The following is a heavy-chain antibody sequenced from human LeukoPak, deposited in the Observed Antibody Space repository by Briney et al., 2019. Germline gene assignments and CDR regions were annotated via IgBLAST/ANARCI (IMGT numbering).Heavy chain of an antibody. V-gene: IGHV4-59*01. J-gene: IGHJ6*04. Sequence: SETLSLTCTVSGGSISSYYWSWIRQPPGKGLEWIGYIYYSGSTNYNPSLKSRVTISVDTSKNQLSLKLSSVTAADTAVYYCARSIPSKGYYYYYGMDVWGKGTTVTVSS. CDR3: ARSIPSKGYYYYYGMDV. CDR2: IYYSGST. CDR1: GGSISSYY.